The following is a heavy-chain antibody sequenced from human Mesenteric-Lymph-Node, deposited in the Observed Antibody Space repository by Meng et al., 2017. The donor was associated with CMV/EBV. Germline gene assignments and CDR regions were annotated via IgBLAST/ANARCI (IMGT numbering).Heavy chain of an antibody. CDR2: IHHSGST. D-gene: IGHD3-10*01. V-gene: IGHV4-34*01. CDR1: GGSFIGYY. Sequence: QVEVQQAGAGLLRPSGTPHLTCAVYGGSFIGYYWNWIRQPPGKGLEWIGEIHHSGSTNYNPSLKSRVTISVDTSKNQFSLKVTSVTAADTAVYYCVPGVGSGSSNWFDPWGQGTLVTVSS. J-gene: IGHJ5*02. CDR3: VPGVGSGSSNWFDP.